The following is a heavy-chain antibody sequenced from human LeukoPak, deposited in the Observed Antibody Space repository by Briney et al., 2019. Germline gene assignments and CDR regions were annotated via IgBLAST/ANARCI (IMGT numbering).Heavy chain of an antibody. CDR2: INPNSGGT. CDR3: ATPTRWEWGPYHMDV. Sequence: ASVKVSCKASGYTFTGYYMHWVRQAPGQGLEWMGWINPNSGGTNYAQKFQGRVTMTRDTSISTAYMELSRLRSDDTDVYYCATPTRWEWGPYHMDVWGKGTTVTISS. CDR1: GYTFTGYY. D-gene: IGHD1-26*01. V-gene: IGHV1-2*02. J-gene: IGHJ6*03.